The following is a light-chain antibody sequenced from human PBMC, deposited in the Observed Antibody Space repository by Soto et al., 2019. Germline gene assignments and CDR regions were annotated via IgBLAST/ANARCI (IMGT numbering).Light chain of an antibody. V-gene: IGKV3-11*01. CDR1: QSVSTY. CDR3: QQRSNWPPTWT. J-gene: IGKJ1*01. Sequence: EIVLTQSPATLSLSPGQRANLSCRASQSVSTYLAWYHQKPGQAPRLLIYDASTRATGIPARFSGSGSGTDFAVTISSLEPEDFAVYYCQQRSNWPPTWTFGQGTKVEIK. CDR2: DAS.